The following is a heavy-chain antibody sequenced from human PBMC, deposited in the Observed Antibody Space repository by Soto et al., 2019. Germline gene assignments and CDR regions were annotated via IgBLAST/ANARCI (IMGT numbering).Heavy chain of an antibody. Sequence: ASVKVSCKASGYTFTSYYMHWVRQAPGQGLEWMGIINPSGGSTSYAQKFQGRVTMTRDTSTSTVYMELSSLRSEDTAVYYCAREKQYYYDSSGYPYYGMDVWGQGTTVTVSS. CDR2: INPSGGST. CDR3: AREKQYYYDSSGYPYYGMDV. CDR1: GYTFTSYY. V-gene: IGHV1-46*01. J-gene: IGHJ6*02. D-gene: IGHD3-22*01.